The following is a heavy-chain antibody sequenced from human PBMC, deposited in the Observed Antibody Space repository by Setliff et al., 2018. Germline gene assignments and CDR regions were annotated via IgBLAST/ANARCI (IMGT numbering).Heavy chain of an antibody. D-gene: IGHD5-12*01. CDR3: ARNRVALYDAFDI. CDR2: IHPSNSDT. V-gene: IGHV5-51*01. J-gene: IGHJ3*02. Sequence: PGESLKISCKSSGYTFTNYRIGWVRQMPGEGLEWMGIIHPSNSDTVYSPSFQGQVTISADRSITTAYLQWSSLEASDTAIYYCARNRVALYDAFDIWGQGTMVTVSS. CDR1: GYTFTNYR.